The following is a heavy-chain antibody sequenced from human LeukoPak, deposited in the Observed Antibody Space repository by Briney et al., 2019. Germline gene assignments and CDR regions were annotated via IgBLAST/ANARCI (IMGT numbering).Heavy chain of an antibody. Sequence: PSETLSLTCTVSGGPISSYYWSWIRQPPGKGLEWVGSIYHTGGTYYTPSLKSRVTISVDTSKNQFSLKLSSVTAADTAVYFCARQTWIQLWFFDYWGQGTLVTVSS. J-gene: IGHJ4*02. D-gene: IGHD5-18*01. V-gene: IGHV4-59*04. CDR2: IYHTGGT. CDR3: ARQTWIQLWFFDY. CDR1: GGPISSYY.